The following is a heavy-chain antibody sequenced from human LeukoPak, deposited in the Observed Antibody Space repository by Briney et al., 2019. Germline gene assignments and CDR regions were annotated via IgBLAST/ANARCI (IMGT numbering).Heavy chain of an antibody. CDR2: IYSSGNT. CDR3: ARPAAGAAAGISRRFDP. Sequence: SETLSLTCTVSGASISSNNYYWGWVRQPPGKGLEWIGNIYSSGNTYYNASLKSRVTIYIDTSKNQFSLKLSSVTAADTAVYYCARPAAGAAAGISRRFDPWGQGTLVTVSS. CDR1: GASISSNNYY. V-gene: IGHV4-39*01. J-gene: IGHJ5*02. D-gene: IGHD6-13*01.